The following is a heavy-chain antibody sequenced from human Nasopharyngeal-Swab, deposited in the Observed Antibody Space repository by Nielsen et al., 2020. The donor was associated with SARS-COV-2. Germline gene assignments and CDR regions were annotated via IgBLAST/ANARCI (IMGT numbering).Heavy chain of an antibody. D-gene: IGHD3-10*01. Sequence: GESLKISCAASGFTFSSYGMHWVRQAPGKGLAWVAVISYDGSNKYYADSVKGRFTISRDNSKNTLYLQMNSLRAEDTAVYYCAKGDYYGSGSYYSVHFDYWGQGTLVTVSS. J-gene: IGHJ4*02. CDR1: GFTFSSYG. CDR3: AKGDYYGSGSYYSVHFDY. V-gene: IGHV3-30*18. CDR2: ISYDGSNK.